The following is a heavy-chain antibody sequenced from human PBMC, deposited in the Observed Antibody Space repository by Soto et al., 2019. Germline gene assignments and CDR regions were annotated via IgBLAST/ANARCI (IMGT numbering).Heavy chain of an antibody. CDR1: GFTFSSYG. CDR3: AKERSRCLYGMDV. Sequence: GGSLRLSCAASGFTFSSYGMHWVRQAPGKGLEWVAVISYDGSNKYYADSVKGRFTISRDNSKNTLYLQMNSLRAEDTAVYYCAKERSRCLYGMDVWGQGTTVTVSS. D-gene: IGHD2-15*01. V-gene: IGHV3-30*18. J-gene: IGHJ6*02. CDR2: ISYDGSNK.